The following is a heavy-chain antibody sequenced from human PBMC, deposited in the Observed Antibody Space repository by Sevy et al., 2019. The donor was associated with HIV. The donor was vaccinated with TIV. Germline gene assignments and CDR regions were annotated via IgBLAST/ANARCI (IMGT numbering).Heavy chain of an antibody. Sequence: GGSLRLSCAASGFTFSSYSMNWVRQAPGKGLEWVSYISSSSSTIYYADSVKGRFTISRDNAKNSLYLQMNSLRAEDTVVCYFARDPRITIFGVVLPLVDFGWFDPWGQGTLVTVSS. CDR1: GFTFSSYS. CDR3: ARDPRITIFGVVLPLVDFGWFDP. CDR2: ISSSSSTI. V-gene: IGHV3-48*01. D-gene: IGHD3-3*01. J-gene: IGHJ5*02.